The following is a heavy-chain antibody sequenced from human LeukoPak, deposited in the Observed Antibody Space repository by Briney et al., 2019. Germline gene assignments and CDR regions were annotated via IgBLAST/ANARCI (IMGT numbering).Heavy chain of an antibody. CDR1: GFTFSSYA. V-gene: IGHV3-30-3*01. CDR2: ISYDGSNK. J-gene: IGHJ4*02. Sequence: GGSLRLSCAASGFTFSSYAMHWVRQAPGKGLEWVAVISYDGSNKYYADSVKGRFTISRDNSKNTLYLQMNSLRAEDTAVYYCASDYGETGGYYFDYWGQGTLVTVSS. CDR3: ASDYGETGGYYFDY. D-gene: IGHD4-17*01.